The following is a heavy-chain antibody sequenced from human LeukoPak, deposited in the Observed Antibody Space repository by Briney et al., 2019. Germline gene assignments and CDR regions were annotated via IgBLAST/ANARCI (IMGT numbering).Heavy chain of an antibody. CDR1: GYTFTGYY. CDR2: INPNSGGT. Sequence: ASVKVSCKASGYTFTGYYMHWVRQAPGQGLEWMEWINPNSGGTNYAQKFQGRVTMTRNTSISTAYMELSSLRSEDTAVYYCARGNQGSYYQGDDYWGQGTLVTVSS. D-gene: IGHD3-10*01. J-gene: IGHJ4*02. V-gene: IGHV1-2*02. CDR3: ARGNQGSYYQGDDY.